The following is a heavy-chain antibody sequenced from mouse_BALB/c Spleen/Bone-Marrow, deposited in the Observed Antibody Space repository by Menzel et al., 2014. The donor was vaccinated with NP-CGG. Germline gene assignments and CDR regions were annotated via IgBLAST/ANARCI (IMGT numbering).Heavy chain of an antibody. D-gene: IGHD2-2*01. CDR1: GFTFTDYY. Sequence: EVNVVESGGGLVQPGGSLRLSCATSGFTFTDYYISWVRQPPGKALEWLGFIRNKANGYTTEYSASVKGRFTISRDNSQSILYLQMNSLRAEDSATYYCARDGYDDYWGQGTSLTVSS. J-gene: IGHJ2*02. CDR2: IRNKANGYTT. CDR3: ARDGYDDY. V-gene: IGHV7-3*02.